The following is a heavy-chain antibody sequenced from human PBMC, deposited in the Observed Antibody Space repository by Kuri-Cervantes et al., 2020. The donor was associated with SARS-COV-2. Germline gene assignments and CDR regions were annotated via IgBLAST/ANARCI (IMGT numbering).Heavy chain of an antibody. Sequence: GESLKISCAASGFTFSSYAMSWVRQAPGKGLEWVSAISGSGGSTYYADSVKGRFTISRDNSKNTLYLQMNSLRAGDTAVYYCARDFSITISGVVIGDHYFDYWGQGTLVTVSS. V-gene: IGHV3-23*01. CDR1: GFTFSSYA. D-gene: IGHD3-3*01. J-gene: IGHJ4*02. CDR3: ARDFSITISGVVIGDHYFDY. CDR2: ISGSGGST.